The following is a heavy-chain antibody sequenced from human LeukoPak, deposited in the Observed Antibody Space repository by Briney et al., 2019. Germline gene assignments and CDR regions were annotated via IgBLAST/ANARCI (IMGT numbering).Heavy chain of an antibody. J-gene: IGHJ4*02. CDR1: GYTFTSYY. V-gene: IGHV1-46*01. D-gene: IGHD3-22*01. Sequence: ASVKVSCKASGYTFTSYYMHWVRQAPGQGLEWMGIINPSGGSTSYAQKFQGRVTMTRDMSTSTAYMELSSLRSEDTAVYYCARGDYYDSSGHYEFDYWGQGTLVTVSS. CDR3: ARGDYYDSSGHYEFDY. CDR2: INPSGGST.